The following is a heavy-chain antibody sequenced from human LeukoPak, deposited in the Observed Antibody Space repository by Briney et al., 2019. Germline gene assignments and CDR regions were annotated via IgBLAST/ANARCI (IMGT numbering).Heavy chain of an antibody. CDR2: INPNSGGT. CDR3: ARVSGRGYSYGYDY. D-gene: IGHD5-18*01. V-gene: IGHV1-2*02. J-gene: IGHJ4*02. CDR1: GYTFTGYY. Sequence: ASVKVSCKASGYTFTGYYMHWARQAPGQGLEWMGWINPNSGGTNYAQKFQGRVTMTRDTSISTAYMELSRLRSDDTAVYYCARVSGRGYSYGYDYWGQGTLVTVSS.